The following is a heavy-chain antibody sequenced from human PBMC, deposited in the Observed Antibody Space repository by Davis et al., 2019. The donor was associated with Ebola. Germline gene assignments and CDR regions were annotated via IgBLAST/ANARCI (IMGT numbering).Heavy chain of an antibody. CDR2: ISYDGSNK. CDR3: ARGGGGYRYGYGGYGMDV. V-gene: IGHV3-30*03. CDR1: GFTFSSYG. D-gene: IGHD5-18*01. J-gene: IGHJ6*02. Sequence: PGGSLRLSCAASGFTFSSYGMHWVRQAPGKGLEWVAVISYDGSNKYYADSVKGRFTISRDNAKNSLYLQMNSLRAEDTALYYCARGGGGYRYGYGGYGMDVWGQGTTVTVSS.